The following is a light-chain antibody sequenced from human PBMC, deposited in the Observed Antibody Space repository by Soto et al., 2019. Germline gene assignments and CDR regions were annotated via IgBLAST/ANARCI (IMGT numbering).Light chain of an antibody. J-gene: IGKJ1*01. V-gene: IGKV3-20*01. CDR3: QQYGGSPPGT. CDR2: GAS. CDR1: QSVSSSY. Sequence: EIVLTQSPGTLSLSPGERATLSCRASQSVSSSYFAWYQQKPGQAPRLLIYGASIRATGIPDRFSGSGSGTDFTVTITRLEPEDVAVYYCQQYGGSPPGTFGQGTKVEIK.